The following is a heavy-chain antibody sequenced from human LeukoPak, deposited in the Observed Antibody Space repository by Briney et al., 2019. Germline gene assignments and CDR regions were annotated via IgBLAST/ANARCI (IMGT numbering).Heavy chain of an antibody. V-gene: IGHV4-39*07. CDR2: IYYSGST. J-gene: IGHJ3*02. D-gene: IGHD6-19*01. CDR1: GGSISSSSYY. Sequence: PSETLSLTCTVSGGSISSSSYYWGWIRQPPGKGLEWIGSIYYSGSTYYNPSLKSRVTISVDTSKNQFSLQLNSVTPEDTAVYYCARELQIAVAGNWDAFDIWGQGTMVTVSS. CDR3: ARELQIAVAGNWDAFDI.